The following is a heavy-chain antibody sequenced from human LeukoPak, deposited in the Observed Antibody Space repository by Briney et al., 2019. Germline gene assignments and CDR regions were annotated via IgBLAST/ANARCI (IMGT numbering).Heavy chain of an antibody. V-gene: IGHV3-43*02. CDR3: ARESESSGWYDY. Sequence: GGSLRLSCAGPGFMFHDYAIHWVRQAPGKGLEWVSLISGDGGSTFYADSVKGRFTISRDNSKNSLYLQMNSLRSDDTALYYCARESESSGWYDYWGQGTLVTASS. CDR1: GFMFHDYA. D-gene: IGHD6-19*01. J-gene: IGHJ4*02. CDR2: ISGDGGST.